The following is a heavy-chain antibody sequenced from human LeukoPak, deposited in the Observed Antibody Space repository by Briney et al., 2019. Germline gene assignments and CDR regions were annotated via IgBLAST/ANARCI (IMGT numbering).Heavy chain of an antibody. CDR2: ISGGST. Sequence: GGSLRLFCAASGFTVSSNEVSWVRQAPGKGLEWVSSISGGSTYYAYSRKGRFTISRDNSKNTLYLQMNSLRAEDTAVYYCKKPPIQLWFKTFDYWGQGTLVSVSS. CDR1: GFTVSSNE. D-gene: IGHD5-18*01. V-gene: IGHV3-38-3*01. J-gene: IGHJ4*02. CDR3: KKPPIQLWFKTFDY.